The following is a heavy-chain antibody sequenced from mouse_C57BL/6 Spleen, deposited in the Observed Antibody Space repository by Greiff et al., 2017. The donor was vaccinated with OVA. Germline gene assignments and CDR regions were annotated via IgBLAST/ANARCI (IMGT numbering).Heavy chain of an antibody. J-gene: IGHJ2*01. V-gene: IGHV5-6*01. CDR3: ARHVDYFDY. CDR2: ISSGGSYT. CDR1: GFTFSSYG. Sequence: EVQVVESGGDLVKPGGSLKLSCAASGFTFSSYGMSWVRQTPDKRLEWVATISSGGSYTYYPDSVKGRFTISRDNAKNTLYLQMSSLKSEDTAMYYCARHVDYFDYWGQGTTLTVSS.